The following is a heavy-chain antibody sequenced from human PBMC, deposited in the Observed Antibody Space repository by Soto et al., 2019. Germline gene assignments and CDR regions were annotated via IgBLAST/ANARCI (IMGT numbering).Heavy chain of an antibody. CDR2: IWSDGSNK. D-gene: IGHD6-19*01. V-gene: IGHV3-33*01. CDR1: GFTFSSYG. CDR3: ARDLSLRSAENVDY. J-gene: IGHJ4*02. Sequence: QVQLVESGGGVVQPGRSLRLSCAASGFTFSSYGMHWVRQAPGKGLEWVAGIWSDGSNKYYADSVKGRFTLSRDNSKNPLYLQMNSLRAEDTAVYYCARDLSLRSAENVDYWGQGTLVTVSS.